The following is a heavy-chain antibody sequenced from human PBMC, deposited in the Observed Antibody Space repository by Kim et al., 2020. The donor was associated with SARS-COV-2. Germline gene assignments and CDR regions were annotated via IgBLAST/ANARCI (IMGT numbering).Heavy chain of an antibody. CDR1: GGTFSSYA. J-gene: IGHJ6*02. CDR2: IIPIFGTA. Sequence: SVKVSCKASGGTFSSYAISWVRQAPGQGLEWMGGIIPIFGTANYAQKFQGRVTITADESTSTAYMELSSLRSEDTAVYYCARNLRGSGSYYNFPPYYYYGMDVWGQGTTVTVSS. V-gene: IGHV1-69*13. D-gene: IGHD3-10*01. CDR3: ARNLRGSGSYYNFPPYYYYGMDV.